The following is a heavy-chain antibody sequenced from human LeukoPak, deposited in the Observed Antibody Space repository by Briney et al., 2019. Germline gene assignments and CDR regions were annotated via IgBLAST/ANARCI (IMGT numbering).Heavy chain of an antibody. J-gene: IGHJ4*02. Sequence: GGSLRLSCAASGFTFSIYAMHWVRQAPGRGLQYVSAISTNGGSTYYADSVKGKFTISRDNSKNTLYLQMGSLRAEDMALYYCARGIGLKSLDHWGLGTLVTVSS. CDR3: ARGIGLKSLDH. CDR2: ISTNGGST. D-gene: IGHD3-10*01. CDR1: GFTFSIYA. V-gene: IGHV3-64*02.